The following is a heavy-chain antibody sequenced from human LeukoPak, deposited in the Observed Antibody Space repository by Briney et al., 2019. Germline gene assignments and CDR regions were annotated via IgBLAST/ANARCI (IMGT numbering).Heavy chain of an antibody. V-gene: IGHV4-38-2*01. CDR2: IYHSGST. CDR1: GYSISSGYY. Sequence: SETLSLTCAVSGYSISSGYYWGWIRQPPGKGLEWIGSIYHSGSTYYNPSLKSRVTISVDTSKNQFYLKLSSVTAADTAVYYCARLLIVTATEDYGGQGTLVTVSS. D-gene: IGHD5-18*01. CDR3: ARLLIVTATEDY. J-gene: IGHJ4*02.